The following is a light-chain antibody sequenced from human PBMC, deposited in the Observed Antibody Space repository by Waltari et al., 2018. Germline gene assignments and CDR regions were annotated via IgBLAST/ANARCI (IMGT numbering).Light chain of an antibody. V-gene: IGKV1-12*01. J-gene: IGKJ4*01. CDR1: QSISNW. CDR3: QQVNSFPAT. Sequence: DIQMTQSPSSVSAFVGVRVTITCRASQSISNWLAWYQQKPGKAPKLLIYGASDLHSGVPSRFSGSGAGTDFTLTISSLQAEDFATYYCQQVNSFPATFGGGTTVEIK. CDR2: GAS.